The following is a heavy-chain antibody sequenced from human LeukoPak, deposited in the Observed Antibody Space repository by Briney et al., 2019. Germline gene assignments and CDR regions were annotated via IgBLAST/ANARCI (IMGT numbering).Heavy chain of an antibody. CDR3: ARDLRSGSYYY. CDR1: GFTFSSYA. V-gene: IGHV3-30*01. Sequence: PGRSLRLSCAASGFTFSSYAMHWVRQAPGKGLEWVAVISYDGSNKYYADSVKGRFTISRDNSKNTLYLQMNSLRAEDTAMYYCARDLRSGSYYYWGQGTLVTVSS. D-gene: IGHD1-26*01. CDR2: ISYDGSNK. J-gene: IGHJ4*02.